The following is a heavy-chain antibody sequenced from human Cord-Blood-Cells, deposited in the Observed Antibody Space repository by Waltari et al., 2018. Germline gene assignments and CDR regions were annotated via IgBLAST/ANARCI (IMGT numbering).Heavy chain of an antibody. V-gene: IGHV1-3*01. CDR1: GYTFTRYA. CDR3: ARVDPQGVIINACDI. Sequence: QVQLVQSGAEVKKPGASVKVSCKASGYTFTRYAMHSVRQAPGQRLAWMGWINAGNGNTKYSQKFQGRVTITRDTSASTAYMELSSMRSEDTAVYYCARVDPQGVIINACDIWGQGTMVTVSS. CDR2: INAGNGNT. D-gene: IGHD3-10*01. J-gene: IGHJ3*02.